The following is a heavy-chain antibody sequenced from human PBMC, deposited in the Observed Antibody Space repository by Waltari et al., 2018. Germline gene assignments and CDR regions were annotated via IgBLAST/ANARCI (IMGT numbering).Heavy chain of an antibody. D-gene: IGHD3-22*01. CDR3: ARDYYDSSGFDY. Sequence: QVQLVESGGGVVQPGRSLRLSCAASGFTFSSYGMHGVRQAPGKGLEWVAVIWYDGSNKYYADSVKGRFTISRDNSKNTLYLQMNSLRAEDTAVYYCARDYYDSSGFDYWGQGTLVTVSS. CDR1: GFTFSSYG. CDR2: IWYDGSNK. V-gene: IGHV3-33*01. J-gene: IGHJ4*02.